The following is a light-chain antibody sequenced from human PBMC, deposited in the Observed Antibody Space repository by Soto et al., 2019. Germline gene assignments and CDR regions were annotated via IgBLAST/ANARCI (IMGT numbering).Light chain of an antibody. CDR3: QQYESSPPSYT. CDR2: GAS. V-gene: IGKV3-20*01. Sequence: EIVLTQSPGILSLSPGERATLSCRASQSLRSSYLAWYQQKPGQAPRLLIFGASSRATGIPDRFSGSGSGTDFSLTISRLEPEHFAVYYWQQYESSPPSYTFGQGTKLEIK. CDR1: QSLRSSY. J-gene: IGKJ2*01.